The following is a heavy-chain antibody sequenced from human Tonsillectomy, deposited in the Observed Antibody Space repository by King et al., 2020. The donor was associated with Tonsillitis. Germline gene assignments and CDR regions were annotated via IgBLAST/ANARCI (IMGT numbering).Heavy chain of an antibody. CDR2: ISYDGSNK. V-gene: IGHV3-30-3*01. CDR1: GFTFSSYA. D-gene: IGHD3-22*01. Sequence: VQLVESGGGVVQPGRSLRLSCAASGFTFSSYAMHWVRQAPGKGLEWVAVISYDGSNKYYADSVKGRFTISRDNSKNTLYLQMNSLRAEDTAVYYCARGDSSGYYYTGLDYWGQGTLGTVSS. J-gene: IGHJ4*01. CDR3: ARGDSSGYYYTGLDY.